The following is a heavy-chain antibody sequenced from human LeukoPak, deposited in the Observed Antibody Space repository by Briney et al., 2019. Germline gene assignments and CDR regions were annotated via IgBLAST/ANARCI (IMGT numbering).Heavy chain of an antibody. V-gene: IGHV5-51*01. J-gene: IGHJ5*02. CDR3: ARQYYETLTGPNWFDA. D-gene: IGHD3-9*01. CDR2: ILPGDSDT. Sequence: GESLKISCKGSGYTFTSYWIGWVRQMPGKGLEWMGIILPGDSDTRYSPSLKGQVTMSVDKSISTAYLQWSSLKASDTAMYYCARQYYETLTGPNWFDAWGQGTLVTVSS. CDR1: GYTFTSYW.